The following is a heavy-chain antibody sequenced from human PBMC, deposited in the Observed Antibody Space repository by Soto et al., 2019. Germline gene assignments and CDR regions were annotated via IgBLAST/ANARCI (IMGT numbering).Heavy chain of an antibody. J-gene: IGHJ5*02. CDR2: IYYTGKT. V-gene: IGHV4-30-4*01. Sequence: QVQLQVSGPGLVKPSQTLSLTCSVSGDYIHVGGYYWTWIRQRPGKGLEWMGYIYYTGKTYYNPSLESRLTMSVDRSKNQFSLRLTSVTAADTAVYFCGRDLTSNANCIDPWGQGTLVTVSS. D-gene: IGHD2-2*01. CDR1: GDYIHVGGYY. CDR3: GRDLTSNANCIDP.